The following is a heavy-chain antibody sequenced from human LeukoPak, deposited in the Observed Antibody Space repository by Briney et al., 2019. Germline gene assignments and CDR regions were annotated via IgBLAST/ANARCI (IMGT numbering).Heavy chain of an antibody. Sequence: PGGSLRLSCAASGFDFTSYHMTWVRQAPGEGLEWVSIITFSGDTTYYADSVNGRFTISRDNSKNTLYLQMNSLRVEDTAVYYCARLVVVAATLGYYYYYYMDVWGKGTTVTVSS. D-gene: IGHD2-15*01. V-gene: IGHV3-23*01. CDR2: ITFSGDTT. CDR3: ARLVVVAATLGYYYYYYMDV. CDR1: GFDFTSYH. J-gene: IGHJ6*03.